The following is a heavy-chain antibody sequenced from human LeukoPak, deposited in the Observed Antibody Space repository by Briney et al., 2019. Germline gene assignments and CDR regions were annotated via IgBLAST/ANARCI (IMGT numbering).Heavy chain of an antibody. J-gene: IGHJ4*02. V-gene: IGHV3-7*01. CDR2: IKQDGSEK. CDR3: ARDRLYGPPDY. D-gene: IGHD4-17*01. CDR1: GFIFSSYW. Sequence: GGSLRLSCAASGFIFSSYWMSWVRQAPGKGLEWVANIKQDGSEKYYVDSVKGRFTISRDNAKHSLSLQMNSLGAEDTAVYYCARDRLYGPPDYWGQGTLVTVSS.